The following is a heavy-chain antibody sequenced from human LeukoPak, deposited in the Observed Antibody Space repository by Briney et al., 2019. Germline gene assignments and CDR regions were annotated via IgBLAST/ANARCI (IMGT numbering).Heavy chain of an antibody. CDR1: GFTFSSYG. D-gene: IGHD4-17*01. CDR2: ISGSGGST. V-gene: IGHV3-23*01. Sequence: GGSLRLSCAASGFTFSSYGMSWVRQAPGKGLEWVSAISGSGGSTYYADSVKGRLTISRDNSKNTLYLQMNSLRAEDTAVYYCAKDGVYYGDYPHDYWGQGTLVTVSS. CDR3: AKDGVYYGDYPHDY. J-gene: IGHJ4*02.